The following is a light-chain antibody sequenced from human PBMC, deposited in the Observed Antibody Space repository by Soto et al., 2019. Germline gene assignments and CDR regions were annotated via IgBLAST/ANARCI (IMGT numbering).Light chain of an antibody. V-gene: IGLV4-69*01. J-gene: IGLJ3*02. CDR1: AGHSKYA. CDR3: HTWVSGIRV. CDR2: VNSDGSH. Sequence: QSVLTQSPSASASLGASVKITCTLTAGHSKYAIAWHQQQPEKGPRYLMQVNSDGSHNKGDGIPDRFSGSSSGAEHYLTISSLQSDDEADYYCHTWVSGIRVFGGGTKLTVL.